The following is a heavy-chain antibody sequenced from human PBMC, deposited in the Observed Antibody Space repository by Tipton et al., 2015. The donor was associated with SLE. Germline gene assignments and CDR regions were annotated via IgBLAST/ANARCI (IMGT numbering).Heavy chain of an antibody. CDR3: ARDRAPDYRGWFDP. Sequence: GSLRLSCAASGFTFSSYWMSWVRQAPGKGLEWVANIKQDGSEKYYVDSVKGRFTISRDNAKNSLYLQMNSLRAEDTAVYYCARDRAPDYRGWFDPWGQGTLVTVSS. CDR2: IKQDGSEK. CDR1: GFTFSSYW. D-gene: IGHD4-11*01. J-gene: IGHJ5*02. V-gene: IGHV3-7*01.